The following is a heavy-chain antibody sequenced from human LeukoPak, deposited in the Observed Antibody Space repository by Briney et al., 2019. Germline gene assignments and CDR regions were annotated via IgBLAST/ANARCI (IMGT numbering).Heavy chain of an antibody. Sequence: KPSETLSLTCAVYGGSFSGYYWSWLRQPPGKGLEWIGEINHSGSTNYNPSLKSRVTISVDTSKNQFSLKLSSVTAADTAVYYCARAAYCSSTSCYLTWFDPWGQGTLVTISS. D-gene: IGHD2-2*01. J-gene: IGHJ5*02. CDR1: GGSFSGYY. V-gene: IGHV4-34*01. CDR3: ARAAYCSSTSCYLTWFDP. CDR2: INHSGST.